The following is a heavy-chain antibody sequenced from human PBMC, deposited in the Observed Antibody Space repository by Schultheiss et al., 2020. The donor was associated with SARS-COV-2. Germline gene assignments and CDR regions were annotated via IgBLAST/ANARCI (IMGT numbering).Heavy chain of an antibody. CDR3: ARVGEGSFDI. D-gene: IGHD4-17*01. Sequence: SETLSLTCAVYGGSFSGYYWSWIRQPPGKGLEWIGYIYYSGSTYYTPSLKSRVTISVDTSKNQFSLKLSSVTAADTAVYYCARVGEGSFDIWGQGTMVTVSS. CDR1: GGSFSGYY. V-gene: IGHV4-59*01. CDR2: IYYSGST. J-gene: IGHJ3*02.